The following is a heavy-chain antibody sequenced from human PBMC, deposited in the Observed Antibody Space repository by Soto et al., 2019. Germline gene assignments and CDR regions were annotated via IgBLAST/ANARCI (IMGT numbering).Heavy chain of an antibody. V-gene: IGHV1-18*01. D-gene: IGHD3-10*01. J-gene: IGHJ4*02. CDR1: GYTFSMYG. CDR3: ARLHRYGDNPPAL. Sequence: QGQLVQSGNEVKKPGASVKVSCKASGYTFSMYGITWVRQAPGQGLEWMGWSSAYNGKTQYAQKLQGRVAMTTDTSTTTAYMELRSLRSDDTAMYYCARLHRYGDNPPALWGQGTLVTVSS. CDR2: SSAYNGKT.